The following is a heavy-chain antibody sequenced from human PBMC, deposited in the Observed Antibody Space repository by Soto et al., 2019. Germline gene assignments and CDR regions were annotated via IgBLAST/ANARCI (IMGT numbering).Heavy chain of an antibody. CDR3: ARDRGYDAHDYYYNAMDV. CDR1: GFTFRTYT. CDR2: IRGFSPYT. Sequence: PGGSLRLSCISSGFTFRTYTMNWVRQAPGKGLEWVSGIRGFSPYTFYAESVKGRVTISRDNAKTSLYLQMNSLRAEDTAVYYCARDRGYDAHDYYYNAMDVWGQGTTVTVSS. V-gene: IGHV3-21*01. D-gene: IGHD2-15*01. J-gene: IGHJ6*02.